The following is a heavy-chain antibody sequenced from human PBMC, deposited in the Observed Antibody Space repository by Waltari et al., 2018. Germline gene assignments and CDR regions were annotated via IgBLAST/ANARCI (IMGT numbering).Heavy chain of an antibody. V-gene: IGHV3-7*01. J-gene: IGHJ4*02. CDR1: GFNFNEYW. Sequence: EMQLVESGGGLVQPGGSLRLSCAASGFNFNEYWMSWVRQAPGKGLAWVANINQEETEKYYVDSVKGRFTISRDNAKNLLYLQLNTVRVEDTAVYYCTRVNTRTFDYWGQGTLVTVSS. D-gene: IGHD3-3*01. CDR3: TRVNTRTFDY. CDR2: INQEETEK.